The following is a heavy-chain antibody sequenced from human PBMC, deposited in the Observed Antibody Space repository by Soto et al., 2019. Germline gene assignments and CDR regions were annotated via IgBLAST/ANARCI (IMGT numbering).Heavy chain of an antibody. Sequence: SETLSLTCAVYGGSFSDYYWSWIRQSPGKGLEWIGEINHSGSTNYNPSLKSRVTMSVDTSKNQFSLKLSSVTAADTSVYYCARGVANRAAAAANWFDPWGQGXLVTVYS. CDR3: ARGVANRAAAAANWFDP. D-gene: IGHD6-13*01. V-gene: IGHV4-34*01. CDR2: INHSGST. J-gene: IGHJ5*02. CDR1: GGSFSDYY.